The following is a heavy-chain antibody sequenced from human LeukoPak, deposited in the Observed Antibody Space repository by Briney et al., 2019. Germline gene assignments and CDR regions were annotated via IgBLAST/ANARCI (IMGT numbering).Heavy chain of an antibody. V-gene: IGHV3-23*01. CDR2: ISGSGGST. CDR1: GFTFSSYG. D-gene: IGHD6-6*01. Sequence: GGSLRLSCAASGFTFSSYGMSWVRQAPGKGLEWVSAISGSGGSTYYADSVKGRFTISRDNSKNSLYLQMNSLRAEDTAVYYCARGSGEYSSSPTDYWGQGTLVTVSS. CDR3: ARGSGEYSSSPTDY. J-gene: IGHJ4*02.